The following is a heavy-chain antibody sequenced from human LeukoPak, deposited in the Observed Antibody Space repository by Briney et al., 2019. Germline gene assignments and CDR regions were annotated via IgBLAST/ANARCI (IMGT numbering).Heavy chain of an antibody. CDR1: GGTFSSYA. CDR2: IIPILGIA. J-gene: IGHJ5*02. CDR3: AREKYYYGSGSYPNWFDP. V-gene: IGHV1-69*04. D-gene: IGHD3-10*01. Sequence: SVKVSCKASGGTFSSYAISWVRQAPGQGLEWMGRIIPILGIANYAQKFQGRVTITADKSTSTAYMELSSLRSEDTAVYYCAREKYYYGSGSYPNWFDPWGQGTLVTVSS.